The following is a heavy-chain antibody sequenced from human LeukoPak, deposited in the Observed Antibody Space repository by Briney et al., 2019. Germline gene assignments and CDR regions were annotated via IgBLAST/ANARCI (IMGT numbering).Heavy chain of an antibody. CDR1: GFTFSDYY. CDR3: VRILEGYSYYMDV. CDR2: ISGSGTIS. J-gene: IGHJ6*03. Sequence: GRSLRLSSAASGFTFSDYYMAWLRQAPGQGLNWGSYISGSGTISYYADSLKGRFTISTDNAKTSLFLQMDSLRAEDTAVYYCVRILEGYSYYMDVWGKGTTVIVSS. V-gene: IGHV3-11*04.